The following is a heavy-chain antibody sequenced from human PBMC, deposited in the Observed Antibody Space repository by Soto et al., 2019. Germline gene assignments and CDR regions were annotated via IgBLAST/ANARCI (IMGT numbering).Heavy chain of an antibody. CDR2: INHSGST. V-gene: IGHV4-34*01. J-gene: IGHJ4*02. D-gene: IGHD4-17*01. CDR3: ARIGLDYGDGVDY. Sequence: SETLSLTCAVYGGSFSGYYWSWIRQPPGKGLEWIGEINHSGSTNYNPSLKSRVTISVDTSKNQFSLKLSSVTAADTAVYYCARIGLDYGDGVDYWGQGTLVTVSS. CDR1: GGSFSGYY.